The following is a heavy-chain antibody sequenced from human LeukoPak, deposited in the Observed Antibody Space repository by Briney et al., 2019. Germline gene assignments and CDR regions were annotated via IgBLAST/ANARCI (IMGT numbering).Heavy chain of an antibody. J-gene: IGHJ4*02. CDR1: GFTFSSYG. D-gene: IGHD4-17*01. CDR2: ISYDGSNK. Sequence: GGSLRLSCAASGFTFSSYGMHWVRQAPGKGLEWVADISYDGSNKYYADSVKGRFTISRDNSKNTLYPQMNSLRAEDTAVYYCASTYGDLSHLQYWGQGTLVTVSS. CDR3: ASTYGDLSHLQY. V-gene: IGHV3-30*03.